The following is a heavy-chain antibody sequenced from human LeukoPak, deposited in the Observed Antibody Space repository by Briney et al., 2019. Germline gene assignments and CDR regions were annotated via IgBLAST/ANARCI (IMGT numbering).Heavy chain of an antibody. Sequence: PSETLSLTCTVSGGSISSYYWSWIRQPPGKGLEWIGYVSYTGNTNYNPSLKSRVTMSIDTSNNQFSLRLSSVAAADTAVYFCARDAGRDAFDIWGQGTLVIVSS. CDR3: ARDAGRDAFDI. V-gene: IGHV4-59*01. CDR1: GGSISSYY. J-gene: IGHJ3*02. CDR2: VSYTGNT. D-gene: IGHD6-13*01.